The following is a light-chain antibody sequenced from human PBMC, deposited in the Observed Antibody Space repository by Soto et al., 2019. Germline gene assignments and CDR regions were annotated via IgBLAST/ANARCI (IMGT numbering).Light chain of an antibody. CDR1: RSNIGAGYD. J-gene: IGLJ2*01. CDR2: GDT. CDR3: QSYDRSLSGVV. Sequence: QAVVTQPPSVSGAPGQRVTISCTGSRSNIGAGYDVHWYQQLPGTAPKLLIYGDTNRPSGVPDRVSGSKSGTSASLAITGLQAEDEADYYCQSYDRSLSGVVFGGGTKLTVL. V-gene: IGLV1-40*01.